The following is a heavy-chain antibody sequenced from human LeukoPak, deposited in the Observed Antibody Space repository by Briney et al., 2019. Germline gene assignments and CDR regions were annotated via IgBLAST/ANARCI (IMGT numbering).Heavy chain of an antibody. CDR3: VREDTPATANY. CDR1: GFNFANHA. CDR2: ISGGGDIT. D-gene: IGHD2-21*02. J-gene: IGHJ4*02. Sequence: GGSLRLSCAASGFNFANHAMSWVRQTPGKGLEWVSAISGGGDITYYADSVTGRFTISRDNSKDTLFLQMHSLRPGDTAVYYWVREDTPATANYWGQGTLVTISS. V-gene: IGHV3-23*01.